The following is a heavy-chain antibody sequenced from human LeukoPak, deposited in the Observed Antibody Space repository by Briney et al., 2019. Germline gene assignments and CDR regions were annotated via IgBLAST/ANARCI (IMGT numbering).Heavy chain of an antibody. Sequence: ASVKVSCKASGYTFTDYFMHWVRQVPGQGLEWMGCINVYIGGAHYAQKFQDRLSMTRDTSASTAYMELSSLRSEDTAVYYCARGAGFAEPLPEYWGQGTLVTVSS. CDR1: GYTFTDYF. D-gene: IGHD1-14*01. CDR3: ARGAGFAEPLPEY. CDR2: INVYIGGA. J-gene: IGHJ4*02. V-gene: IGHV1-2*02.